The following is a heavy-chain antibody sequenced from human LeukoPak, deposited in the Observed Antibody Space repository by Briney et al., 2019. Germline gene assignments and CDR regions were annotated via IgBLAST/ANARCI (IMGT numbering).Heavy chain of an antibody. V-gene: IGHV4-59*01. CDR2: IYYSGST. D-gene: IGHD3-10*01. Sequence: SETLSLTCTVSGGSISSYYWSWIRQPPGKGLEGIGYIYYSGSTNYNPSLKSRVTISVDTSKNQFSLKLSSVTAADTAVYYCASGDPNVLLWFGELRFWGQGTLVTVSS. CDR1: GGSISSYY. J-gene: IGHJ4*02. CDR3: ASGDPNVLLWFGELRF.